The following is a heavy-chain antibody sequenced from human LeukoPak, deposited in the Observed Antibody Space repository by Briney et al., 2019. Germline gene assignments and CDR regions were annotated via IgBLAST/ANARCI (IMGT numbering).Heavy chain of an antibody. J-gene: IGHJ6*03. CDR2: INPNSGGT. CDR3: ARVSAFSTFGVVLYYYMDV. Sequence: ASVKVSCKASRYTFTGYYMHWVRQAPGQGLEWMGRINPNSGGTNYAQKFQGRVTMTRDTSISTAYMELSRLRSDDTAVYYCARVSAFSTFGVVLYYYMDVWGKGTTVTVSS. CDR1: RYTFTGYY. D-gene: IGHD3-3*01. V-gene: IGHV1-2*06.